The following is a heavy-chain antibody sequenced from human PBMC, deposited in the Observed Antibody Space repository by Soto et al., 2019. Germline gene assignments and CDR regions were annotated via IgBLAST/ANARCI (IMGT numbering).Heavy chain of an antibody. J-gene: IGHJ6*02. Sequence: ASVKVSCKASGYTFTSYAMHWVRQAPGQRLEWMGWINAGNGNTKYSQKFQGRVTITRDTSASTAYMELSSLRSEDTAVYYCESPLDYYDSSGYLAADYYGMDVWGQGTTVTVSS. CDR2: INAGNGNT. CDR3: ESPLDYYDSSGYLAADYYGMDV. CDR1: GYTFTSYA. D-gene: IGHD3-22*01. V-gene: IGHV1-3*01.